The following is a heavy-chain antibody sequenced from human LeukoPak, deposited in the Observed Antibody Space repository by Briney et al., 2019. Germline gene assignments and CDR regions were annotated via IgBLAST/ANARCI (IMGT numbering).Heavy chain of an antibody. CDR3: AREGGYSYGYGGDAFDI. V-gene: IGHV3-23*01. CDR1: GFTISSYV. Sequence: GGSLRLSCAASGFTISSYVMSWVRQSPGKGLEWISTIGNGDSAGTHYTDSVKGRFTISRHNSKNTLYLQMNSLRAEDTAVYYCAREGGYSYGYGGDAFDIWGQGTMVTVSS. CDR2: IGNGDSAGT. J-gene: IGHJ3*02. D-gene: IGHD5-18*01.